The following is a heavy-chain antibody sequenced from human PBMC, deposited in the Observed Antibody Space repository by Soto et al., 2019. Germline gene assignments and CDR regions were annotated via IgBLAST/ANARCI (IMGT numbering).Heavy chain of an antibody. D-gene: IGHD6-6*01. Sequence: QVQLVQSGAEVKKPGSSVKVSCKASGGTFSSYSISWVRQAPGQGLEWMGGIIPIFGTANYAQKFQGRVTITADESTSPAYMELSSLRSEDTAVYYCAIEYSSSPPYYPIGYWGQGTLVTVSS. J-gene: IGHJ4*02. CDR1: GGTFSSYS. CDR2: IIPIFGTA. V-gene: IGHV1-69*01. CDR3: AIEYSSSPPYYPIGY.